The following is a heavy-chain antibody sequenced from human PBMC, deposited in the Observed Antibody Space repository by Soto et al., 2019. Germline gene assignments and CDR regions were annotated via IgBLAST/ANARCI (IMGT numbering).Heavy chain of an antibody. CDR1: GGSISSYY. CDR3: ARNVVVPAAQVYYFDY. V-gene: IGHV4-59*08. CDR2: IYYSGST. D-gene: IGHD2-2*01. Sequence: KASETLSLTCTVSGGSISSYYWSWIRQPPGKGLEWIGYIYYSGSTNYNPSLKSRVTISVDTSKNQFSLKLSSVTAADTAVYYCARNVVVPAAQVYYFDYWGQGTLVTVSS. J-gene: IGHJ4*02.